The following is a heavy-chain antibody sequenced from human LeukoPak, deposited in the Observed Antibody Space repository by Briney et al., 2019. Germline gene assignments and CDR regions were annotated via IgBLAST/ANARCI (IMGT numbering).Heavy chain of an antibody. V-gene: IGHV1-8*01. J-gene: IGHJ5*02. D-gene: IGHD6-13*01. CDR2: TNPNSGNT. Sequence: ASVKVSCKASGYTFTSYDINWVRQATGQGLEWMGWTNPNSGNTGYAQKFQGRVTMTRNTSISTAYMELSSLRSEDTAVYFCARAYSSSWYFNWFDPWGQGTLVTVSS. CDR1: GYTFTSYD. CDR3: ARAYSSSWYFNWFDP.